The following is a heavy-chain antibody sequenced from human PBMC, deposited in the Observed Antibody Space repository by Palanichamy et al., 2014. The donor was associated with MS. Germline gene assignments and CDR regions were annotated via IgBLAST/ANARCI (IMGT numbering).Heavy chain of an antibody. CDR2: VYHSGTT. J-gene: IGHJ6*03. V-gene: IGHV4-4*02. D-gene: IGHD2-21*02. CDR3: ARSESDPLYYSYYMDV. Sequence: QVQLQESGPGLIKPSETLSLNCTVSGGFIITNNWWIWVRQAPGEGLQWIGEVYHSGTTDYNPSLKTRVTISVDKSKNRFSLTLTSVTVADTAIYFCARSESDPLYYSYYMDVWGNGTSVTVSS. CDR1: GGFIITNNW.